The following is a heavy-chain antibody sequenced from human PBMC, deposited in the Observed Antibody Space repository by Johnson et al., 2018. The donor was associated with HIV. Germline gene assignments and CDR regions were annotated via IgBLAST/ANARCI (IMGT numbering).Heavy chain of an antibody. V-gene: IGHV3-13*01. CDR2: IGTAGDT. CDR1: GFTFSSYD. CDR3: ARGGAYSSGWYDDAFDI. Sequence: VQLVESGGGLKQPGGSLRLSCAASGFTFSSYDMHWVRQATGKGLEWVSTIGTAGDTYYPGSVKGRFTVSREDANNSLYLQMNSLRAGDTALYYCARGGAYSSGWYDDAFDIWGQGTMVTVAA. J-gene: IGHJ3*02. D-gene: IGHD6-19*01.